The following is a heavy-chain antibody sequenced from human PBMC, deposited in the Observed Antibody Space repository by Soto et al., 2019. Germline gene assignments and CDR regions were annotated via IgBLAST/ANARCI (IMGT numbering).Heavy chain of an antibody. V-gene: IGHV3-23*01. Sequence: EVQVLESGGGLVQPGGSLRLSCAASGFTFSNYAISWVRQAPGKGLEWVSGISGSGGSTSYADSVKGRFTISRDNSKNTLYLQMNSLRAEDTAVYYCAKDRRNDNLTGSFDYWGQGTLVTVSS. CDR2: ISGSGGST. CDR3: AKDRRNDNLTGSFDY. D-gene: IGHD3-9*01. CDR1: GFTFSNYA. J-gene: IGHJ4*02.